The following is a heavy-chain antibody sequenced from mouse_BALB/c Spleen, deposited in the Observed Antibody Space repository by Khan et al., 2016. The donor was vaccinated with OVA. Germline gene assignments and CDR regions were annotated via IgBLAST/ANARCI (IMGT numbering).Heavy chain of an antibody. J-gene: IGHJ2*01. CDR1: GYTFTSYW. CDR3: ARDRIDY. Sequence: QVHVKQSGAELAKPGASVKMSCKASGYTFTSYWMHWVKQRPGQGLEWIGYINPSSGYTEYNQNFKDKATLTADKSSSTAYMQLSSLTSEDYAVYYGARDRIDYWGQGTTLTVAS. CDR2: INPSSGYT. V-gene: IGHV1-7*01.